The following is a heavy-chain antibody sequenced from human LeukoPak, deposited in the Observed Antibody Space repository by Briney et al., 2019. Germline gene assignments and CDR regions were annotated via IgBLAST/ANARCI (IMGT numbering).Heavy chain of an antibody. V-gene: IGHV4-59*01. CDR2: IYYSGST. CDR1: GGSISSYY. Sequence: SETLSLTCTVSGGSISSYYWSWIRQPPGKGLEWIGYIYYSGSTNYNPSLKSRVTTSVDTSKNQFSLKLSAVTAADTAVYYCASVDTAMAYFDYWGQGTLVTVSS. D-gene: IGHD5-18*01. CDR3: ASVDTAMAYFDY. J-gene: IGHJ4*02.